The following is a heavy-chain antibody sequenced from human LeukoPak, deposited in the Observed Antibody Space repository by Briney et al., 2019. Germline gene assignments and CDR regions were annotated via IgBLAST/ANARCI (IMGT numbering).Heavy chain of an antibody. CDR3: AGGHYYGSGSTLDY. CDR2: IYTSGSA. J-gene: IGHJ4*02. Sequence: SETLSLTCTVSGGSISSYYWSWIRQPPGKGLEWIGYIYTSGSANYNPSLKRRVTISVDTSNNQFSLKLSSVTAADTAVYYCAGGHYYGSGSTLDYWGQGTLVTVSS. V-gene: IGHV4-4*09. CDR1: GGSISSYY. D-gene: IGHD3-10*01.